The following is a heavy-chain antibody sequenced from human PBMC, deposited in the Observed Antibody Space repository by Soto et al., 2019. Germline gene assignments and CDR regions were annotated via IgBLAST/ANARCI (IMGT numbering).Heavy chain of an antibody. CDR1: GVIFSNNG. D-gene: IGHD3-10*02. Sequence: GGSLRLSCIFSGVIFSNNGMHWVRQTPGKGLEWVAFMSYDGSDTFYADSVKGRFTISRDNSKNTLFLHMSNLRAEDTAMYYCTIVRVADSALDHWGQGTLVTVSS. CDR3: TIVRVADSALDH. J-gene: IGHJ4*02. CDR2: MSYDGSDT. V-gene: IGHV3-30*02.